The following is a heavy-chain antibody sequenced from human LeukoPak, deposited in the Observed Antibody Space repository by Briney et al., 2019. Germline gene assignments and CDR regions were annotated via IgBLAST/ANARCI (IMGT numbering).Heavy chain of an antibody. CDR1: GFTFSSYA. CDR3: AKEKPMTTVTTGTTDY. V-gene: IGHV3-23*01. D-gene: IGHD4-17*01. J-gene: IGHJ4*02. CDR2: ISGSGGST. Sequence: GGSPRLSCAASGFTFSSYAMSWVRQAPGKGLEWVSAISGSGGSTYYPDSVKGRFTISRDNSKNTLYLQMNSLRAEDTAVYYCAKEKPMTTVTTGTTDYWGQGTLVTVSS.